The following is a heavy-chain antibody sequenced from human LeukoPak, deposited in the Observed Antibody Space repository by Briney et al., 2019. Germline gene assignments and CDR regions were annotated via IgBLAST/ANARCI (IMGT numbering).Heavy chain of an antibody. V-gene: IGHV3-30-3*01. CDR1: GFTFSSYA. D-gene: IGHD3-22*01. Sequence: GGSLRLSCAASGFTFSSYAMHWVRQAPGKGLEWVAVISYDGGNKYYADSVKGRFTISRDNSKNTLYLQMNSLRAEDTAVYYCARDREDDSSGYYYDYWGQGTLVTVSS. CDR3: ARDREDDSSGYYYDY. J-gene: IGHJ4*02. CDR2: ISYDGGNK.